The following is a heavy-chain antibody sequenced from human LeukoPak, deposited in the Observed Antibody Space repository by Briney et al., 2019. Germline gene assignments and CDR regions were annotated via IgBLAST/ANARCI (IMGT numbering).Heavy chain of an antibody. CDR1: GFTFSSYS. CDR2: ISSSSSYI. V-gene: IGHV3-21*01. CDR3: ARDFRTNYYYYMDV. J-gene: IGHJ6*03. Sequence: GGSLRLSCAASGFTFSSYSMDWVRQAPGKGLEWVSSISSSSSYIYYADSVKGRFTISRDNAKNSLYLQMNSLRAEDTAVYYCARDFRTNYYYYMDVWGKGTTVTVSS. D-gene: IGHD1-14*01.